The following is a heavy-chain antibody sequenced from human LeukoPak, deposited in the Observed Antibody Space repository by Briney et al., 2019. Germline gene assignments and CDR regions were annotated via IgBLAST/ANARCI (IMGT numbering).Heavy chain of an antibody. CDR3: ASSKVGGLSPLDY. V-gene: IGHV3-48*01. J-gene: IGHJ4*02. D-gene: IGHD3-10*01. CDR1: GFTFSGYS. CDR2: ISKSSSTI. Sequence: PGGSLRLSCAASGFTFSGYSMNWVRQAPGKGLEWVSYISKSSSTIYYADSVKGRFTISRDNVKNSLYLQMNSLRAEDTAVYYCASSKVGGLSPLDYWGQGTLVTVSS.